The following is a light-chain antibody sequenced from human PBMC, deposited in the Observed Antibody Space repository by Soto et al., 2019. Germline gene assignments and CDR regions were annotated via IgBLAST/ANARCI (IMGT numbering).Light chain of an antibody. J-gene: IGKJ1*01. CDR3: QQYNNWPQT. Sequence: EIVMTQSPATLSVSPGERATLSCRASQSVSSNLAWYQQKPGQAPRLLIYGASNRATGIPARFSGSGSGTDFTLTISSLEPEDFAVYYCQQYNNWPQTFGQGTKVDIK. CDR1: QSVSSN. V-gene: IGKV3D-15*01. CDR2: GAS.